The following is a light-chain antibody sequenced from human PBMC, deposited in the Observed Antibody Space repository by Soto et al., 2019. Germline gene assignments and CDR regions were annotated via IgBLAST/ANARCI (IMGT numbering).Light chain of an antibody. CDR3: QQYGSSPWT. CDR1: QSIRNNY. J-gene: IGKJ1*01. CDR2: DAS. Sequence: TQSPGTLSLSPGERATRSCRASQSIRNNYLAWYQQKPGQAPRLLIYDASSRATGIPDRFSGSGSGTDFTLTISRLEPQDFAVYYCQQYGSSPWTFGQGTKVDIK. V-gene: IGKV3-20*01.